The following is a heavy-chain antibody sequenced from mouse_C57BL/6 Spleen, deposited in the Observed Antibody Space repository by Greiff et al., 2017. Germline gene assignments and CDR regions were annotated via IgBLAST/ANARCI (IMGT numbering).Heavy chain of an antibody. CDR1: GFTFSSYG. D-gene: IGHD2-3*01. CDR3: ARPDGYYGAMDY. J-gene: IGHJ4*01. CDR2: ISSGGSYT. Sequence: EVHLVESGGDLVKPGGSLKLSCAASGFTFSSYGMSWVRQTPDKRLEWVATISSGGSYTYYPDSVKGRFTISRDNAKNTLYLQMSSLKSEDTAMYYCARPDGYYGAMDYWGQGTSVTVAS. V-gene: IGHV5-6*01.